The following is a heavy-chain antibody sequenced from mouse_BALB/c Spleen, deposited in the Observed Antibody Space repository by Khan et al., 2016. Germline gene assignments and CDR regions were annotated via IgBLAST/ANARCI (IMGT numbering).Heavy chain of an antibody. Sequence: IQLVQSGPELKKPGETVKISCKASGYTFTNYGMNWVKQAPGKGLKWMGWINTYTGEPTYADDFKGRFAFSLETSASTAYLQINNLKNEDMATYFCARRGGYLSAMDYWGQGTSVTVSS. V-gene: IGHV9-1*02. CDR3: ARRGGYLSAMDY. J-gene: IGHJ4*01. CDR1: GYTFTNYG. D-gene: IGHD2-3*01. CDR2: INTYTGEP.